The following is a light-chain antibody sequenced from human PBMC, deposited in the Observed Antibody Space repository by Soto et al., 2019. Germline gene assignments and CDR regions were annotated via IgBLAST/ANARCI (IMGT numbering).Light chain of an antibody. J-gene: IGKJ1*01. Sequence: EIVMTQSPATLSVSPGERATLSCRASQSVSSNLAWYQQKPGQAPWLLIYDASTRATGIPARFSGSGSGTEFTLTISSLQAEDFAIYYCQHYNNWPPWTFGQGTKVDI. CDR2: DAS. V-gene: IGKV3-15*01. CDR1: QSVSSN. CDR3: QHYNNWPPWT.